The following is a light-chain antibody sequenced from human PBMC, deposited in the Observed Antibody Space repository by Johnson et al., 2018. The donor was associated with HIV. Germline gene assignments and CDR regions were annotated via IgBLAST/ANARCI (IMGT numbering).Light chain of an antibody. CDR3: GTWDSSLSAGYV. CDR2: DNN. V-gene: IGLV1-51*01. J-gene: IGLJ1*01. CDR1: SSNIGNNY. Sequence: PSVSAAPGQKVTISCSGSSSNIGNNYVSWYQQLPGTAPKLLIYDNNKRPSGIPDRFSGSKSGTSATLGITGLQTGDEADYYCGTWDSSLSAGYVFGTGTKVTVL.